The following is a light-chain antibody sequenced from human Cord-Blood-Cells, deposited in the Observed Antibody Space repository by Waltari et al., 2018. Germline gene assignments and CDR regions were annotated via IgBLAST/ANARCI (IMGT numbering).Light chain of an antibody. CDR3: QQYDNWPPIT. CDR1: QSVSSN. CDR2: CAS. Sequence: EIVMTQSPATLSVSPGERATLSCRASQSVSSNLACYQQKPGQAPRLLIYCASTRATGIPARFSGSGSGTEFTLTISSRQSEDFAVYYCQQYDNWPPITFGQGTRLEIK. V-gene: IGKV3-15*01. J-gene: IGKJ5*01.